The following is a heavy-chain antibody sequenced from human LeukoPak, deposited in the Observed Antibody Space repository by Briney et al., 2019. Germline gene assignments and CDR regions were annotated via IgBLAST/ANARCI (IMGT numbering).Heavy chain of an antibody. Sequence: SETLSLTCTVSGGSISSYHWSWIRQPAGKGLEWIGRIYTSGSTNYNPSLKSRVTISVDTSKNQFSLKLSSVTAADTAVYYCARGEQWGGWFDPWGQGTLVTVSS. CDR3: ARGEQWGGWFDP. J-gene: IGHJ5*02. CDR1: GGSISSYH. CDR2: IYTSGST. D-gene: IGHD6-19*01. V-gene: IGHV4-4*07.